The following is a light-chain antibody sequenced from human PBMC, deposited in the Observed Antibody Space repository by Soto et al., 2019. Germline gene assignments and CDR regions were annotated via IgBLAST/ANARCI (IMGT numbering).Light chain of an antibody. CDR1: SSDVGGYNY. V-gene: IGLV2-14*01. Sequence: QSLLTQPSSLAGSPGQSITISCTGTSSDVGGYNYVSWYQQHPGKAPKLMIYDVSNRPSGVSNRFSGSKSGDTASLTISGLQAEDEADYYCSSYTTGSTLFGTGTKVTVL. CDR3: SSYTTGSTL. J-gene: IGLJ1*01. CDR2: DVS.